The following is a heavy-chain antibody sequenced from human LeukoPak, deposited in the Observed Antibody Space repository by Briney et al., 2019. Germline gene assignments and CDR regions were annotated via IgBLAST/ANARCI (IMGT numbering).Heavy chain of an antibody. D-gene: IGHD3-22*01. CDR3: ARNLITMIVVAYDY. Sequence: ASVKVSCKASGGTFSRSAISWVRQAPGQGLEWMGWISAYNGNTNYAQKLQGRVTMTTDTSTSTAYMELRSLRSDDTAVYYCARNLITMIVVAYDYWGQGTLVTVSS. J-gene: IGHJ4*02. CDR1: GGTFSRSA. CDR2: ISAYNGNT. V-gene: IGHV1-18*01.